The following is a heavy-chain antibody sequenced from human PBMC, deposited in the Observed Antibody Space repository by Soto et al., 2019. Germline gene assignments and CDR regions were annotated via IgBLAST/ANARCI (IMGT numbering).Heavy chain of an antibody. D-gene: IGHD3-9*01. V-gene: IGHV4-59*01. CDR1: GGSISSYY. J-gene: IGHJ4*02. Sequence: SETLSLTCTVSGGSISSYYWSWIRQPPGKGLEWIGYIYYSGSTNYNPSLKSRVTISVDTSKNQFSLKLSSVTAEETAVYYCARADARRYFDWLPHFDYWGQGTLVTVS. CDR2: IYYSGST. CDR3: ARADARRYFDWLPHFDY.